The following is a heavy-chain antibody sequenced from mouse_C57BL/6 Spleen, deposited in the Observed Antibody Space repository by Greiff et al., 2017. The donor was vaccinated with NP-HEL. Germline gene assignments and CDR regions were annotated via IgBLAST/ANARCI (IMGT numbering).Heavy chain of an antibody. D-gene: IGHD1-1*01. CDR3: ARDGGVYYYGSRGYFDV. Sequence: DVMLVESGGGLVKPGGSLKLSCAASGFTFSSYAMSWVRQTPEKRLEWVATISDGGSYTYYPDNVQGRFTISRDNAKNHLYLQMSHLKSEDTAMYYCARDGGVYYYGSRGYFDVWGTGTTVTVSS. CDR1: GFTFSSYA. V-gene: IGHV5-4*01. CDR2: ISDGGSYT. J-gene: IGHJ1*03.